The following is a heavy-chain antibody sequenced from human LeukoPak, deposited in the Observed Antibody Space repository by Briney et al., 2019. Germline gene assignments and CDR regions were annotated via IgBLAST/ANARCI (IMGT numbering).Heavy chain of an antibody. CDR2: ISGSGGST. CDR3: AKVKVRGVINL. Sequence: GGSLRLSCAASGFTVSSNYMSWVRQAPGKGLEWVSAISGSGGSTYYADSVKGRFTISRDNSKNTLYLQMNGLRAEDTAVYYCAKVKVRGVINLWGQGTLVTVSS. D-gene: IGHD3-10*01. V-gene: IGHV3-23*01. J-gene: IGHJ4*02. CDR1: GFTVSSNY.